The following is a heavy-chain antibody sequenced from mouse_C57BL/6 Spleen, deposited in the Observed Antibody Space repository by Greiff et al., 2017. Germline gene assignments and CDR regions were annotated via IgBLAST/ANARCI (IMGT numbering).Heavy chain of an antibody. V-gene: IGHV14-4*01. D-gene: IGHD2-12*01. Sequence: EVKLMESGAELVRPGASVKLSCTASGFNIKDDYMHWVKQRPEQGLEWIGWIDPENGDTEYASKFQGKATITAATSSNTADLQLSSLTSEDNAVYYCTTRYTWGQGTSVTVSS. J-gene: IGHJ4*01. CDR2: IDPENGDT. CDR1: GFNIKDDY. CDR3: TTRYT.